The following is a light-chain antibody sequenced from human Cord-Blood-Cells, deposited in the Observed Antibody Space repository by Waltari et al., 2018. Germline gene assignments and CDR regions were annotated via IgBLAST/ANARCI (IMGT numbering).Light chain of an antibody. V-gene: IGLV1-40*01. CDR2: VHS. CDR3: QSYDSSVSGSV. Sequence: QSVLTQPPSVSGAPGQRVTIPCTGSSSNIGAGYDVHWYQQLPGTAPKLLIYVHSNRPSGVPDRCSGDESGPSASLAITGLQAEDEADYYCQSYDSSVSGSVFGGGTKLTVL. J-gene: IGLJ2*01. CDR1: SSNIGAGYD.